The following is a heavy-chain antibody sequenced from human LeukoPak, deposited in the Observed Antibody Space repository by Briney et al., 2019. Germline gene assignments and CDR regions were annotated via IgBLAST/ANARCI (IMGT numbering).Heavy chain of an antibody. CDR2: IYYSGST. D-gene: IGHD6-13*01. V-gene: IGHV4-59*01. CDR3: ARAKYSSSWITFDY. Sequence: SETLSLTCTGSGGSISSYYWSWIRQPPGKGLEWIGYIYYSGSTNYNPSLKSRVTISVDTSRNQFSLKLSSVTAADTAVYYCARAKYSSSWITFDYWGQGTLVTVSS. CDR1: GGSISSYY. J-gene: IGHJ4*02.